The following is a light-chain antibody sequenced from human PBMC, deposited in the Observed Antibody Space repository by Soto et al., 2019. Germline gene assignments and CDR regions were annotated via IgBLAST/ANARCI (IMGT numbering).Light chain of an antibody. Sequence: EMGLTQSPGTLSLSPGERATLSCRASQSVSSSYLAWYQQKPGQAPRLLIYGASSRATGIPDRFSGSGSGTDFPLTISRLEPEDFGVYYCQQYGSSSFSFGGGTKVEIK. CDR1: QSVSSSY. CDR2: GAS. CDR3: QQYGSSSFS. V-gene: IGKV3-20*01. J-gene: IGKJ4*01.